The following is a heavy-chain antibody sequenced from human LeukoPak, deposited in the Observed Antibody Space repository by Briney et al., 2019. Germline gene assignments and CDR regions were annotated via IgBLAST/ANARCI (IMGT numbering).Heavy chain of an antibody. D-gene: IGHD3-22*01. CDR3: VRVHFDTSGYPFDH. Sequence: SPSETLSLTCTVSGGSISSYYWSWIRQSPGKGLEWIGHVFYGGTTNYNPSLRSRLTILLNMSANQFSLKLTSVTAADTAVYYCVRVHFDTSGYPFDHWGRGSLVTASS. V-gene: IGHV4-59*01. CDR2: VFYGGTT. J-gene: IGHJ4*02. CDR1: GGSISSYY.